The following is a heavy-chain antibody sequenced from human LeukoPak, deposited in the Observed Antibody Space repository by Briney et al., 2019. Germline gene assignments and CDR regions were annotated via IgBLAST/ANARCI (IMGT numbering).Heavy chain of an antibody. V-gene: IGHV1-69*13. CDR3: QKTNVDTAMVRFGSIWSSNAFDI. Sequence: PRASVKVSCKASGGTFSSYAISWVRQAPGQGLEWMGGIIPIFGTANYAQKFQGRVTITADESTSTAYMELSSLRSEDTAVYYCQKTNVDTAMVRFGSIWSSNAFDIWGQGTMVTVSS. CDR1: GGTFSSYA. J-gene: IGHJ3*02. CDR2: IIPIFGTA. D-gene: IGHD5-18*01.